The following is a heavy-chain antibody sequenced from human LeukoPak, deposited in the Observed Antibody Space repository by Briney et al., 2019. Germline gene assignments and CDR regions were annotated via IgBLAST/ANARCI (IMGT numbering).Heavy chain of an antibody. Sequence: SETLSLTCAVYGGSFSGYYWNWIRQPAGKGLEWIGRIYTSGSTNYNPSLKSRVTMSVDTSKNQFSLRLSSVTAADTAVYYCARWTTMVRGFDYWGQGTLVTVSS. D-gene: IGHD3-10*01. CDR1: GGSFSGYY. CDR3: ARWTTMVRGFDY. CDR2: IYTSGST. V-gene: IGHV4-59*10. J-gene: IGHJ4*02.